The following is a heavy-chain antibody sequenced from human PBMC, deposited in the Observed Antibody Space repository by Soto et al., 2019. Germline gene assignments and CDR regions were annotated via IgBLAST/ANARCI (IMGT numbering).Heavy chain of an antibody. D-gene: IGHD2-2*01. CDR1: EFTFSSYW. CDR3: ARDLGAPGRGSAVGYYYHYGMDV. J-gene: IGHJ6*02. V-gene: IGHV3-7*05. CDR2: IKEDGSDK. Sequence: EVQLVESGGGLVQPGGSLRLSCAASEFTFSSYWMNWVRQAPGKGLEWVANIKEDGSDKYYVDSVKGRFTISRDNAKNSLYLQMNSLRGEDTAVYYCARDLGAPGRGSAVGYYYHYGMDVWGQGTTVTVSS.